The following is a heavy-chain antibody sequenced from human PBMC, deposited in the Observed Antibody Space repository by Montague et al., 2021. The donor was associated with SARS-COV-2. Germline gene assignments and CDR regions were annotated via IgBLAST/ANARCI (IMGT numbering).Heavy chain of an antibody. CDR2: IYTSGSS. V-gene: IGHV4-4*07. Sequence: SETLSLTCSVSGGSISTYYWSWIRQPPGKGLEWIGRIYTSGSSNYNPSLKSRVTISVDTSKNQFSLKVSSVTAADTAVYYCARERSADYYDGSGYHSYKYGMDVWGQGTTVTVSS. D-gene: IGHD3-22*01. CDR3: ARERSADYYDGSGYHSYKYGMDV. J-gene: IGHJ6*02. CDR1: GGSISTYY.